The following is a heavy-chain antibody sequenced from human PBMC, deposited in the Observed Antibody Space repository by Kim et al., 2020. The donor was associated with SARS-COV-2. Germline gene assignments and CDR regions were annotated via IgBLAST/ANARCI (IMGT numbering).Heavy chain of an antibody. J-gene: IGHJ5*02. D-gene: IGHD3-10*01. CDR1: GFTFSSYG. CDR3: AKDLVRGLNNWFDP. Sequence: GGSLRLSCAASGFTFSSYGMHWVRQAPGKGLEWVAVISYDGSNKYYADSVKGRFTISRDNSKNTLYLQMNSLRAEDTAVYYCAKDLVRGLNNWFDPWGQGTLVTVSS. CDR2: ISYDGSNK. V-gene: IGHV3-30*18.